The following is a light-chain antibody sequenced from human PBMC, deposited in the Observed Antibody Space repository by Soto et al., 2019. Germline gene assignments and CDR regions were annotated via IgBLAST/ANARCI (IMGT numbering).Light chain of an antibody. CDR2: KAS. V-gene: IGKV1-5*03. CDR3: QHYSNYPWK. CDR1: PSITEW. Sequence: DIQMTQSPSTLSASVGDRITITCRASPSITEWLAWYQQKPGKAPKLLIYKASSLQGGVPSRFSGSGFGTEFTLSISSLQPDDFATYYCQHYSNYPWKFGKGTKVESK. J-gene: IGKJ1*01.